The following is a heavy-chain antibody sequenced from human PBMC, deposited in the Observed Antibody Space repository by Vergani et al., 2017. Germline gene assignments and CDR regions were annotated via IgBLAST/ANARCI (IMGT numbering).Heavy chain of an antibody. D-gene: IGHD2-2*01. V-gene: IGHV3-30-3*01. CDR1: GFTFNSYA. CDR3: ASRYCGSTSCPYYFFDY. J-gene: IGHJ4*02. Sequence: QVQLVESGGGVVQPGRSLRLSCAASGFTFNSYAMHWVRQAPGKGLEWVAVISYDGSNNFYADSVKGRFTISRDNSKNTLYLQMNSLRAEDTAVYYCASRYCGSTSCPYYFFDYWGQGTLVTVSS. CDR2: ISYDGSNN.